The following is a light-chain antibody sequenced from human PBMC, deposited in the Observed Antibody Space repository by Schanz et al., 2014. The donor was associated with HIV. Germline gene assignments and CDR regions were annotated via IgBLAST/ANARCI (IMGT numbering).Light chain of an antibody. CDR1: SGDVGTYNL. Sequence: QSALTQPASVSGSPGQSITIPCTGTSGDVGTYNLVSWYQQHPGKAPKLIIYDVSNRLSGISYRFSGSKSGNTASLTISGLQAEDEGDYYCSSYTSTNTLVVFGGGTKLT. CDR2: DVS. V-gene: IGLV2-14*02. CDR3: SSYTSTNTLVV. J-gene: IGLJ2*01.